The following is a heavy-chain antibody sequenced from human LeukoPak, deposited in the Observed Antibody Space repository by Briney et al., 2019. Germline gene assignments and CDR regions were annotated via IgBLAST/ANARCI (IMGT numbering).Heavy chain of an antibody. V-gene: IGHV3-23*01. Sequence: AGGSLRLSCADSGVTFSTYAMSWVRQAPGKGLEWVSSISDSSGVTKYADSVKGRFTISRDNSKNTLYLQMNSLRIEDTAIYYCAKDLERDASCDYHFWGQGTLVTVSS. CDR1: GVTFSTYA. CDR3: AKDLERDASCDYHF. D-gene: IGHD3-3*01. CDR2: ISDSSGVT. J-gene: IGHJ4*02.